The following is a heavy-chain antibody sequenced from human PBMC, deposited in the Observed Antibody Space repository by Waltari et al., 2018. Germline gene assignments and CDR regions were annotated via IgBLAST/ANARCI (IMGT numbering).Heavy chain of an antibody. CDR3: ARTNEEWLDYYFYYYLDV. J-gene: IGHJ6*03. CDR2: ITISGETV. D-gene: IGHD5-12*01. V-gene: IGHV3-11*04. Sequence: QERLVESGGGLVKPGGSLRLSCAASGFTFGDYYMSWIRQFPGKGLEWISYITISGETVYYSDSARGRFTGSRDNARNSLYLHMTSLRAEDTAVYYCARTNEEWLDYYFYYYLDVWGRGTAVTVSS. CDR1: GFTFGDYY.